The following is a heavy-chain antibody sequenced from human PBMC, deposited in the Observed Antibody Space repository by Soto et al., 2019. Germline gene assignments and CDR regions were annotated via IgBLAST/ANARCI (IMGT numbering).Heavy chain of an antibody. CDR1: GFPISSPYS. CDR2: ISHTGTT. J-gene: IGHJ6*02. V-gene: IGHV4-38-2*02. Sequence: ASETLSLTCLVSGFPISSPYSWGWIRQPPGKGLEWIGSISHTGTTSYSPSLTSRVSISVDTSKNQVSLKLTSVTAADTAVYFCARVTMVIRDSDHFGVDVWGHGTTVTSP. D-gene: IGHD4-17*01. CDR3: ARVTMVIRDSDHFGVDV.